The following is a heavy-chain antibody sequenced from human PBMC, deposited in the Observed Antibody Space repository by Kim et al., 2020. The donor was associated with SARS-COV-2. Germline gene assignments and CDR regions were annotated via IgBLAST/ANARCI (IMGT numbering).Heavy chain of an antibody. CDR2: ISYDGSNK. D-gene: IGHD5-18*01. CDR3: ARGPYVDSYGQIRTSLDY. V-gene: IGHV3-30-3*01. Sequence: GGSLRLSCAASKFTFRNYAMHWVLQAPGKGLEWVAVISYDGSNKYYADSVKGRFTVSRDNSEKKVYMQMNRLRDEDTAVYYCARGPYVDSYGQIRTSLDYWGQGTLVTVSS. J-gene: IGHJ4*02. CDR1: KFTFRNYA.